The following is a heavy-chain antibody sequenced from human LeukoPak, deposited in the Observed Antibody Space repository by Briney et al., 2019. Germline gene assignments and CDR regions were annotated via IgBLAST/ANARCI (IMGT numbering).Heavy chain of an antibody. CDR1: GGSFSGYY. V-gene: IGHV4-34*01. Sequence: SETLSLTCAVYGGSFSGYYWSWIRQPPGKGLEWIGEINHSGSTNYNPSLKSRVTISVDTSKNQFSLKLSSVTAADTAVYYCARVLWSGYYIDAFDIWGQGTMVTVSS. D-gene: IGHD3-3*01. J-gene: IGHJ3*02. CDR2: INHSGST. CDR3: ARVLWSGYYIDAFDI.